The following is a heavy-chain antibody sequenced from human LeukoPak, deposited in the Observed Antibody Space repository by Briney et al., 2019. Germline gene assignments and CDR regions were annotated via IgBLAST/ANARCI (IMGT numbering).Heavy chain of an antibody. CDR3: AKEGGGCIYGVCYFDAFDM. D-gene: IGHD2-8*01. Sequence: PGGSLRLSCAASTFTFSSFAMSWVRQAPGKGLEWLATISHYGGNTFYADSVKGRFIISRDNSKNTLYLQVDSLRAEDTALYYCAKEGGGCIYGVCYFDAFDMWGQGTMVTVSS. V-gene: IGHV3-23*01. J-gene: IGHJ3*02. CDR1: TFTFSSFA. CDR2: ISHYGGNT.